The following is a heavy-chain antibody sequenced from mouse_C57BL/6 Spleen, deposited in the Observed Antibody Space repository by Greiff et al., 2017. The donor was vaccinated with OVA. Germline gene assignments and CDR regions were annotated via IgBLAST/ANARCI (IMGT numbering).Heavy chain of an antibody. CDR3: ARARDGTSMDY. CDR2: ISYDGSN. J-gene: IGHJ4*01. V-gene: IGHV3-6*01. Sequence: ESGPGLVKPSQSLSLTCSVTGYSITSGYYWNWIRQFPGNKLEWMGYISYDGSNNYNPSLKNRISITRDTSKNQFFLKLNSVTTEDTATYYCARARDGTSMDYWGQGTSVTVSS. D-gene: IGHD2-1*01. CDR1: GYSITSGYY.